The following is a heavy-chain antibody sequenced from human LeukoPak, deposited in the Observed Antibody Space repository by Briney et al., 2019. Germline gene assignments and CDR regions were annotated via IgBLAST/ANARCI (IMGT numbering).Heavy chain of an antibody. Sequence: SVKVSCKASGGTFSSYAINWVRQAPGQGLEWMGRITPILGIANYAQKLQGRVTIIADKSTSAAYMELSSLRSEDTAMYYCARDLIGSSGWFGYWGQGTLVTVSS. CDR3: ARDLIGSSGWFGY. V-gene: IGHV1-69*04. J-gene: IGHJ5*01. CDR2: ITPILGIA. D-gene: IGHD6-19*01. CDR1: GGTFSSYA.